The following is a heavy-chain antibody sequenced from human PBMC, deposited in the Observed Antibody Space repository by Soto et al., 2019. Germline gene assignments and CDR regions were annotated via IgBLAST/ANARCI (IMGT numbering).Heavy chain of an antibody. V-gene: IGHV3-30*18. J-gene: IGHJ4*02. CDR3: AKGRSYEEPTFDY. Sequence: GGSLRLSCAASGFTFSSYGMHWVRQAPGKGLEWVAVISYDGSNKYYADSVKGRFTISRDNSKNTLYLQMNSLRAEDTAVYYCAKGRSYEEPTFDYWGQGTLVTVSS. CDR1: GFTFSSYG. D-gene: IGHD3-3*01. CDR2: ISYDGSNK.